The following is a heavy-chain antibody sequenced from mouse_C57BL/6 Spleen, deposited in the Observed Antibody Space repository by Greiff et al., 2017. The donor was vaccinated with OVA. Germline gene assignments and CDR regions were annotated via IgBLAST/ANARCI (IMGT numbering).Heavy chain of an antibody. CDR3: ARSLQGFAY. D-gene: IGHD1-1*01. V-gene: IGHV1-82*01. CDR1: GYAFSSSC. Sequence: QVQLQQSGPELVKPGASVKISCKASGYAFSSSCMNWVKQRPGKGLEWIGRIYPGDGDTNYNGKFKGKATLTADKSSSTAYMQLSSLTSEDSAVYFCARSLQGFAYWGQGTLVTVSA. J-gene: IGHJ3*01. CDR2: IYPGDGDT.